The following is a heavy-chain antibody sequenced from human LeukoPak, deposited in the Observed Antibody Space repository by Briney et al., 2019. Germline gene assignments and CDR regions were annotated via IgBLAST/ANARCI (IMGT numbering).Heavy chain of an antibody. V-gene: IGHV1-8*01. J-gene: IGHJ3*02. CDR2: MNPNSGNT. D-gene: IGHD6-25*01. Sequence: ASVKVSCKASGYTFTSYDINWVRQATGQGLEWMGWMNPNSGNTGYAQKFQGGVTMTRNTSISTAYMELSSLRSEDTAVYYCARGGRPYDAFDIWGQGTMVTVSS. CDR3: ARGGRPYDAFDI. CDR1: GYTFTSYD.